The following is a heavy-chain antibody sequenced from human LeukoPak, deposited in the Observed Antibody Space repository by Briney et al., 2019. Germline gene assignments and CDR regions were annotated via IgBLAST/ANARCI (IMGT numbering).Heavy chain of an antibody. J-gene: IGHJ4*02. Sequence: ASVKVSCKASGYTFTAHAVQWVRQAPGQRLEWMGWINVANGDTGYSQKFQDRVTITRDTSASTGYMEMSSLISEDTAVYYCASKPRGESRPFDYWGQGTLVTVSS. CDR2: INVANGDT. D-gene: IGHD3-16*01. CDR3: ASKPRGESRPFDY. CDR1: GYTFTAHA. V-gene: IGHV1-3*01.